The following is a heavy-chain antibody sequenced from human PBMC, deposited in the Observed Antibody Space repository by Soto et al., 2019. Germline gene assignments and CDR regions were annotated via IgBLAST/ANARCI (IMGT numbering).Heavy chain of an antibody. V-gene: IGHV3-30-3*01. CDR3: ARGGPNYYGSGSLRAFDI. CDR2: ISYDGSNK. D-gene: IGHD3-10*01. J-gene: IGHJ3*02. Sequence: GGSLRLSCAASGFTFSSYAMHWVRQAPGKGLEWVAVISYDGSNKYYADSVKGRFTISRDNSKNTLYLQMNSLRAEDTAVYYCARGGPNYYGSGSLRAFDIWGQGTMVTVSS. CDR1: GFTFSSYA.